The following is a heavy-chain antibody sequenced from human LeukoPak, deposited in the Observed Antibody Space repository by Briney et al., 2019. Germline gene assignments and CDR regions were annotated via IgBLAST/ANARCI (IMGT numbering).Heavy chain of an antibody. J-gene: IGHJ4*02. D-gene: IGHD5-24*01. CDR2: ISSSGSTI. CDR3: AREVGDGYNYAFFDY. V-gene: IGHV3-48*03. Sequence: PGGSLRLSCAASGFTFSSYAMSWVRQAPGKGLEWVSYISSSGSTIYYADSVKGRFTISRDNAKNSLYLQMNSLRAEDTAVYYCAREVGDGYNYAFFDYWGQGTLVTVSS. CDR1: GFTFSSYA.